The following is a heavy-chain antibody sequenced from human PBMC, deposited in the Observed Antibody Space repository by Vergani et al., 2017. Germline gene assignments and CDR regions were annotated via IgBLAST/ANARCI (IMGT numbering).Heavy chain of an antibody. CDR3: ARSEWLVRFGLDY. CDR2: IFSNDEQ. J-gene: IGHJ4*02. CDR1: GFSLSNARMG. Sequence: QVTLKESGPVLVKPTETLTLTCTVSGFSLSNARMGVSWIRQPPGKALEWLAHIFSNDEQSYSTSLKSRLTISKDTSKSQVVLTMTNIDPVDTATYYCARSEWLVRFGLDYWGQGTLVTVSS. V-gene: IGHV2-26*01. D-gene: IGHD6-19*01.